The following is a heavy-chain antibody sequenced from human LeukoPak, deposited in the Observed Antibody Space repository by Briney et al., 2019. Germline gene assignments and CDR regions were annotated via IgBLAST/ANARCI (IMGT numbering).Heavy chain of an antibody. CDR3: ASTGVVVSGFDY. Sequence: SETLSLTCAVYGGSFSGYYWSWIRQPPGKGLEWIGEINHSGSTNYNPSLKSRVTISVGTSKNQFSLKLSSVTAADTAVYYCASTGVVVSGFDYWGQGTLVTVSS. V-gene: IGHV4-34*01. D-gene: IGHD3-3*01. CDR2: INHSGST. J-gene: IGHJ4*02. CDR1: GGSFSGYY.